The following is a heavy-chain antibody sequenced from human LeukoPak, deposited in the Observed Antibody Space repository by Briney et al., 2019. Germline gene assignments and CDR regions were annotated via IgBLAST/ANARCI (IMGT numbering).Heavy chain of an antibody. CDR3: ARDKGMARGVITQICDY. V-gene: IGHV1-69*13. CDR1: GGTFSSYA. J-gene: IGHJ4*02. CDR2: IIPIFGTA. D-gene: IGHD3-10*01. Sequence: ASVKVSCKASGGTFSSYAISWVRQAPGQGLEWMGGIIPIFGTANYAQKFQGRVTITADESTSTAYMELSSLRSEDTAVYYCARDKGMARGVITQICDYWGQGTLVTVSS.